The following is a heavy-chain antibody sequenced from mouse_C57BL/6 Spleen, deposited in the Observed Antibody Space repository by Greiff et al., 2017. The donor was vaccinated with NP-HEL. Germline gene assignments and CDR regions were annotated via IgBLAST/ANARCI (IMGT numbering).Heavy chain of an antibody. V-gene: IGHV1-62-2*01. CDR3: ARHPHYYGSSYGYFDV. Sequence: VQLQESGAELVKPGASVKLSCKASGYTFTEYTIHWVKQRPGQGLEWIGWFYPGSGSIKYNEKFKDKATLTAYKSSSTVYMELSRLTSEDSAVYFCARHPHYYGSSYGYFDVWGTGTTVTVSS. CDR1: GYTFTEYT. J-gene: IGHJ1*03. D-gene: IGHD1-1*01. CDR2: FYPGSGSI.